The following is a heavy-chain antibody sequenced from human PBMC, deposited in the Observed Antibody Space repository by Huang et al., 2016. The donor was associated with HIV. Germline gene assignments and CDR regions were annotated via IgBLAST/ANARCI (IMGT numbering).Heavy chain of an antibody. CDR3: VRESLYFGDFLFDH. Sequence: QVQLVQSGAEVKRPGASLKVSCKTSGFTFTNYGFSWVRQAPGQGLEWLGVVGANSGDINDEVKCEGRVSMTTDTTSVTAYMELRRLTSDDTATYYCVRESLYFGDFLFDHWGQGTPVTVSA. D-gene: IGHD3-10*01. J-gene: IGHJ4*02. CDR1: GFTFTNYG. V-gene: IGHV1-18*04. CDR2: VGANSGDI.